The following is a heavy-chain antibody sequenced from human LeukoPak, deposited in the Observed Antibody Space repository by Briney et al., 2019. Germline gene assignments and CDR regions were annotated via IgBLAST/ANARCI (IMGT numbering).Heavy chain of an antibody. CDR2: ISAYNGKT. D-gene: IGHD1-14*01. Sequence: ASVKVSCKASGYTFTGYYMHWVRQAPGQGLEWMGWISAYNGKTNYAQKLQGRVTLTTDTSTSTAYMELRSLRSDDTAVYYCARGGNPVYYYYMDVWGKGTTVTVSS. CDR1: GYTFTGYY. V-gene: IGHV1-18*04. CDR3: ARGGNPVYYYYMDV. J-gene: IGHJ6*03.